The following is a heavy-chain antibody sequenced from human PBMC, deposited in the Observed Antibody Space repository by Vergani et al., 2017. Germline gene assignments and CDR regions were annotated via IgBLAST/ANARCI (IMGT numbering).Heavy chain of an antibody. V-gene: IGHV3-21*06. CDR3: SREWSLIEHTSDF. CDR1: GFTFSSFS. Sequence: EVQLVESGGGLVKPGGSLRLSCAASGFTFSSFSMNWVRQVPGKGLEWLSSISNSSTYIQYADSVKGRFTVSRDNDKNALYLQLHGLRAEDTAVYYCSREWSLIEHTSDFWGQGTLVTVSS. D-gene: IGHD2-15*01. CDR2: ISNSSTYI. J-gene: IGHJ4*02.